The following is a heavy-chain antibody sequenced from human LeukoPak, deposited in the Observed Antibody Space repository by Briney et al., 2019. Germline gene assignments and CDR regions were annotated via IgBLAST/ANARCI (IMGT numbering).Heavy chain of an antibody. D-gene: IGHD4-17*01. Sequence: GGSLRLSCAASGFTFSSYSMNWVRQAPGKGLEWVSSISSSSSYIYYADSVKGRFTISRDNAKNSLYLQMNSLRAEDTAVYYCARRDFGDYGMDVWGQGTTVTVSS. J-gene: IGHJ6*02. V-gene: IGHV3-21*01. CDR3: ARRDFGDYGMDV. CDR2: ISSSSSYI. CDR1: GFTFSSYS.